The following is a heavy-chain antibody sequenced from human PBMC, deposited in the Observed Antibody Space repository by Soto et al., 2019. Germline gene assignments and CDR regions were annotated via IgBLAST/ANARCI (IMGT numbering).Heavy chain of an antibody. CDR2: INSDGSTT. CDR1: GFTFSNYW. J-gene: IGHJ4*02. V-gene: IGHV3-74*01. D-gene: IGHD6-13*01. Sequence: PGGSLRLSCAASGFTFSNYWMHWVRQAPGKGLVWVSRINSDGSTTTYADSVKGRFTISRDNRKNTLYLQMNSLTAADTAVYYCASGLVEYSSSWYDYWGQGTLVTVSS. CDR3: ASGLVEYSSSWYDY.